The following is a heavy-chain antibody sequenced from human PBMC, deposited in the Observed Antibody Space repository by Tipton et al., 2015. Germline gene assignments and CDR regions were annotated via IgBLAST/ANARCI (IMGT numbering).Heavy chain of an antibody. Sequence: TLSLTCTVSGGSISSGDYYWNWIRQPPGKGLEWIGYIYYSGSTHYNPSLKSRVTISVDTSKNQFSLKLSSVTAADTAVYHCARVLLGYCSSTNCAGGWFDPWGQGTLVTVSS. D-gene: IGHD2-2*01. CDR3: ARVLLGYCSSTNCAGGWFDP. J-gene: IGHJ5*02. CDR2: IYYSGST. CDR1: GGSISSGDYY. V-gene: IGHV4-30-4*01.